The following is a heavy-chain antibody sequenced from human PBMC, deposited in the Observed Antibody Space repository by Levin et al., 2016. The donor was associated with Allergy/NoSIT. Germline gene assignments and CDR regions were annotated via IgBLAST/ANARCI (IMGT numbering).Heavy chain of an antibody. CDR3: AKDRCSSTSCYVYYGSGSYQGDAFDI. CDR2: ISGSGGST. V-gene: IGHV3-23*01. D-gene: IGHD2-2*01. Sequence: WIRQPPGKGLEWVSAISGSGGSTYYADSVKGRFTISRDNSKNTLYLQMNSLRAEDTAVYYCAKDRCSSTSCYVYYGSGSYQGDAFDIWGQGTMVTVSS. J-gene: IGHJ3*02.